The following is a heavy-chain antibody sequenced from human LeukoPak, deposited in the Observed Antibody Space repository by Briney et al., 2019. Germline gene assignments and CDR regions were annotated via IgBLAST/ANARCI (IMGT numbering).Heavy chain of an antibody. V-gene: IGHV1-69*01. D-gene: IGHD6-19*01. Sequence: ASVKVSCKASGVTFSSYAISWVRQAPGQGLEWMAGIIPIFGTANYAQKFKGRVTITADESTSTAYMELSSLRSEDTAVYYCARDGSGWYGGWFDPWGQGTLVTVSS. CDR2: IIPIFGTA. J-gene: IGHJ5*02. CDR3: ARDGSGWYGGWFDP. CDR1: GVTFSSYA.